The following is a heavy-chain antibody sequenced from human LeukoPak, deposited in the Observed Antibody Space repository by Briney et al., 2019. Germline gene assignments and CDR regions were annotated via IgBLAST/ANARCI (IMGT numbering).Heavy chain of an antibody. CDR1: GFTVSSNY. V-gene: IGHV3-53*01. CDR3: AKSALRGYSYYFDY. D-gene: IGHD3-22*01. CDR2: IYSGGNT. J-gene: IGHJ4*02. Sequence: QTGGSLRLSCAASGFTVSSNYMSWVRQAPGKGLEWVSVIYSGGNTYYADSVRGRFTISRDNSKNTLYLQMNSLRAEDTAVYYCAKSALRGYSYYFDYWGQGTLVTVSS.